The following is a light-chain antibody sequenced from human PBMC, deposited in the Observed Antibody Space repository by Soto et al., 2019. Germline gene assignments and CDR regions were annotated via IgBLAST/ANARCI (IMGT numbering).Light chain of an antibody. CDR1: QSVRSH. V-gene: IGKV3-15*01. CDR3: QQYNNCPRT. Sequence: EIVMTQSPATLSVSPGERATLSCRASQSVRSHLAWYQQKAGQAPRVLIYGASTRATGIPARFSGSGSGTDFTLTISSLQSEEFAVYYCQQYNNCPRTFGQGTKVEIK. CDR2: GAS. J-gene: IGKJ1*01.